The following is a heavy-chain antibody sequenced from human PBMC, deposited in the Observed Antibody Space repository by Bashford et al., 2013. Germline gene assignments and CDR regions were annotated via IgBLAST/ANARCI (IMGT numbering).Heavy chain of an antibody. J-gene: IGHJ6*02. D-gene: IGHD2-2*02. CDR3: ARVFCSSTSCYSPNYYYYGMDV. CDR2: IIPIFGTA. V-gene: IGHV1-69*13. Sequence: SVKVSCKASGGTFSSYAISWVRQAPGQGLEWMGGIIPIFGTANYAQKFQGRVTITADESTSTAYMELSSLRSEDTAVYYCARVFCSSTSCYSPNYYYYGMDVVGPRDHGHRLL. CDR1: GGTFSSYA.